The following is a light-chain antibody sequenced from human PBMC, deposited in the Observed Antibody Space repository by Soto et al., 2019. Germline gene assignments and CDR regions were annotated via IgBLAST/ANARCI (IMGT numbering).Light chain of an antibody. CDR1: KLGDKY. J-gene: IGLJ2*01. CDR3: QAWDISTASVV. Sequence: SYELTQPPSVSVSPGQTASITCSGDKLGDKYASWYQHKSGQSPVLVIYQDRKRPSGIPERFSGSNSGNTATLTISGTQTMDEADYYCQAWDISTASVVFGGGTKLTVL. V-gene: IGLV3-1*01. CDR2: QDR.